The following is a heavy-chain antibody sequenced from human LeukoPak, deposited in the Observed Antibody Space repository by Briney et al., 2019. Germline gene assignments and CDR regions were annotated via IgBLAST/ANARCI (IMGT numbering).Heavy chain of an antibody. CDR3: ARTAGSSSQGDI. Sequence: ASVKVSCKASRYTFTSYYMHWVRQAPGQGLEWMGIINPSGSSTSYAQEFQGRVTMTRDTSTGTVYMELSSLRSEDTAIYYCARTAGSSSQGDIWGQGTMVTVSS. J-gene: IGHJ3*02. D-gene: IGHD2-2*01. CDR1: RYTFTSYY. CDR2: INPSGSST. V-gene: IGHV1-46*01.